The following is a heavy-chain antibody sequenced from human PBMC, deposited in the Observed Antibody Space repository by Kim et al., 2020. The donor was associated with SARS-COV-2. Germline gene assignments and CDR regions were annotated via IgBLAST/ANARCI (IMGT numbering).Heavy chain of an antibody. V-gene: IGHV3-30*04. Sequence: GGSLRLSCAASGFTFSSYAMHWVRQAPGKGLEWVAVISYDGSNKYYADSVKGRFTISRDNSKNTLYLQMNSLRAEDTAVYYCARDRRDGYIFQFDYWGQGTLVTVSS. CDR3: ARDRRDGYIFQFDY. CDR1: GFTFSSYA. D-gene: IGHD5-12*01. CDR2: ISYDGSNK. J-gene: IGHJ4*02.